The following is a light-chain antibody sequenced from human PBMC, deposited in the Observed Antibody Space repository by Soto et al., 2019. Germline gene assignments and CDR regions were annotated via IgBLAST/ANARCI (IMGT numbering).Light chain of an antibody. V-gene: IGKV3-20*01. Sequence: EIVLTQSPGTMSLSPGERATLYCRASQSVSSSYLAWYQQKPGPAPRLLIYGASSRATGIPDRFSGSGSGTDFTLTISRLEPEDFAVYYCQQYGSSPRITFGQGTRLEIK. J-gene: IGKJ5*01. CDR3: QQYGSSPRIT. CDR1: QSVSSSY. CDR2: GAS.